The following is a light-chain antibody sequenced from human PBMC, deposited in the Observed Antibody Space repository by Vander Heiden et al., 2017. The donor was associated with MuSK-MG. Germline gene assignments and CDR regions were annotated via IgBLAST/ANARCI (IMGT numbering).Light chain of an antibody. CDR3: QQDYSLPLT. V-gene: IGKV1-33*01. CDR2: DAS. J-gene: IGKJ4*01. Sequence: DMKMTQSPSSLSASVGDRVIITCQASQDISNYLNWYQQKPGKAPKLLIYDASNLETGVPSRFSGSGSGTDFTFTISSLQPEDIARYYCQQDYSLPLTFGRGTKVEIK. CDR1: QDISNY.